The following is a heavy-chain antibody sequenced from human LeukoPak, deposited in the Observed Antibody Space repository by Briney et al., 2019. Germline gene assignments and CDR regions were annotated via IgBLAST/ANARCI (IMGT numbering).Heavy chain of an antibody. CDR3: ARAGYSSGWYYFDY. J-gene: IGHJ4*02. CDR2: IYYSGST. Sequence: SETLSLTCTVSGGSISSYYWSWIRQPPGKGLEWIGYIYYSGSTNYNPSLKSRVTISVDTSKNQFSLRLSSVTAADTAVYYCARAGYSSGWYYFDYWGQGTLVTVSS. D-gene: IGHD6-19*01. V-gene: IGHV4-59*01. CDR1: GGSISSYY.